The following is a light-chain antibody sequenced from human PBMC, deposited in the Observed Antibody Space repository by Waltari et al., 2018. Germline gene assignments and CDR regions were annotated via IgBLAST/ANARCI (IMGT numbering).Light chain of an antibody. V-gene: IGKV3-11*01. CDR2: LAS. Sequence: EIVLTQSPATLSLSPGEGATLSCRASQSVSNYLAWYQQKPGHAPRLLIYLASNRATGVPARFSGSGSGTDFTLTISSLEPEDFAVYYCQQRSSWPLTFGQGTRLEIK. CDR3: QQRSSWPLT. J-gene: IGKJ5*01. CDR1: QSVSNY.